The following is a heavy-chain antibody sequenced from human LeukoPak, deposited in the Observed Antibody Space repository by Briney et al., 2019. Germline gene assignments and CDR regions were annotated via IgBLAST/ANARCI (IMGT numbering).Heavy chain of an antibody. CDR2: IYSCGST. V-gene: IGHV3-66*04. CDR3: ARRKNTAIAMVRGVRGGLNWFDP. D-gene: IGHD3-10*01. J-gene: IGHJ5*02. CDR1: GFTVSSNY. Sequence: GGSLRLSCAASGFTVSSNYMSWVRQAPGKGLEWVSVIYSCGSTYYADSVKGRFTISRDNSKNTLYLQMNSLRAEDTAVYYCARRKNTAIAMVRGVRGGLNWFDPWGQGTLVTVSS.